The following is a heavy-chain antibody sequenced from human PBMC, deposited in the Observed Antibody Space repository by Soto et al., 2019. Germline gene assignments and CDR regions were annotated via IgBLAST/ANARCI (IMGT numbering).Heavy chain of an antibody. Sequence: GGSLRLSCAASGFTFSSYGMHWVRQAPGKGLEWVAVISYDGSNKYYADSVKGRFTISRDNSKNTLYLQMNSLRAEDTAVYYCAKELYYYDSSGPDYWGQGTLVTVSS. CDR1: GFTFSSYG. D-gene: IGHD3-22*01. CDR3: AKELYYYDSSGPDY. J-gene: IGHJ4*02. V-gene: IGHV3-30*18. CDR2: ISYDGSNK.